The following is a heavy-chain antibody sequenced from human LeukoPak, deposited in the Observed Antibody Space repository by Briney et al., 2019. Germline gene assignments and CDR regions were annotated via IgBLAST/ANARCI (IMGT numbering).Heavy chain of an antibody. J-gene: IGHJ1*01. V-gene: IGHV3-21*01. Sequence: GGSLRLSCAACGLTFSSYGMNWVRQAAGKGLEWVSSISASDTYINYAVSLKGRFTISRDNAKNSLYLQMNSLRAEDTAVYYCAREPSGGYCRSSSCSRNFQHLGQGTLVTVSS. CDR1: GLTFSSYG. D-gene: IGHD2-2*01. CDR2: ISASDTYI. CDR3: AREPSGGYCRSSSCSRNFQH.